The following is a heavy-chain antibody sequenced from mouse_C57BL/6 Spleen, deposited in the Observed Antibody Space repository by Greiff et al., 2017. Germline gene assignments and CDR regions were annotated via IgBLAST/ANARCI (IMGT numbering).Heavy chain of an antibody. V-gene: IGHV1-26*01. CDR2: INPNNGGT. D-gene: IGHD1-1*01. CDR3: ARDYYGSSGY. Sequence: EVQLQQSGPELVKPGASVKISCKASGYTFTDYYMNWVKQSHGKSLEWIGDINPNNGGTSYNQKFKGKATLTVDKSSSTAYMELRSLTSEDSAVYYDARDYYGSSGYWGQGTTLTVSS. CDR1: GYTFTDYY. J-gene: IGHJ2*01.